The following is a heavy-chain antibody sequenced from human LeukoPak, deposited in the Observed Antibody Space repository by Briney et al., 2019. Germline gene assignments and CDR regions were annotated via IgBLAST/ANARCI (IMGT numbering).Heavy chain of an antibody. J-gene: IGHJ4*02. Sequence: GGTLRLSCAASGFTFRSYGMSWVRQAPGKGLEWVSGISGSGGRTFYADSVKGRFTTSRDNSKNTLYLQVNGLRTEDTAVYYCAKDRLLNCRGDCYIFDYWGQGTVVTVSS. D-gene: IGHD2-21*02. CDR2: ISGSGGRT. CDR3: AKDRLLNCRGDCYIFDY. CDR1: GFTFRSYG. V-gene: IGHV3-23*01.